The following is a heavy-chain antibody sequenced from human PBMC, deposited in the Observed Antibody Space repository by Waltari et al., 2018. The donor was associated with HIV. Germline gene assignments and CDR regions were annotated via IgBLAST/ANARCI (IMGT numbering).Heavy chain of an antibody. J-gene: IGHJ2*01. Sequence: QVQLQESGPRLVKPSQTLSLTCTVSGGSISSGSYYWSWHRQPAGKALEWIGGIYTSATSAYNPSLTSRFTISIEASTKQFSLNVSSVTAADTAVDYCARDVGVQGWLNAIWNVDVWGRGTLVTVSS. V-gene: IGHV4-61*02. CDR3: ARDVGVQGWLNAIWNVDV. CDR2: IYTSATS. CDR1: GGSISSGSYY. D-gene: IGHD2-8*01.